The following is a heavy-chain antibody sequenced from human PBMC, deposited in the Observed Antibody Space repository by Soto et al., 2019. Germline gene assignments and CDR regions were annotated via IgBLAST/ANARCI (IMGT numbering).Heavy chain of an antibody. CDR3: ARGGWATGTNWFDP. D-gene: IGHD1-1*01. J-gene: IGHJ5*02. CDR1: GYTFTGYY. CDR2: INPNSGGT. V-gene: IGHV1-2*04. Sequence: QVQLVQSGAEVKKPGASVKVSCKTSGYTFTGYYMHWVRQAPGQGLEWMGWINPNSGGTNYAQKFQGWVTMTRDTSISTAYMELSGLRSDDTDVYYCARGGWATGTNWFDPWGQGTLVTVSS.